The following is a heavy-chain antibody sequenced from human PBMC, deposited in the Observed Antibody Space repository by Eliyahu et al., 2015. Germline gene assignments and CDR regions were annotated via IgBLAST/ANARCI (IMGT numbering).Heavy chain of an antibody. CDR2: ISYSGTX. CDR1: SYSIXTTKYY. CDR3: ARHVGTTTGWFDP. J-gene: IGHJ5*02. D-gene: IGHD1-26*01. Sequence: PLQESGPGLVKPSETLSLTCIVSSYSIXTTKYYWGWVRQPPGKGLEWIGSISYSGTXYYKPSLKSRVTISVDTSKNQFSLNLMSVTAADTAVYYCARHVGTTTGWFDPWGQGTLVTVSS. V-gene: IGHV4-39*01.